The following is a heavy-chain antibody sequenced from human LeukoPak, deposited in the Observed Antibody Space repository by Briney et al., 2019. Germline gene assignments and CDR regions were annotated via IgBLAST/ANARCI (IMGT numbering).Heavy chain of an antibody. CDR1: GFTFSSYA. CDR3: AKDGFGGIQLWFDAFDI. V-gene: IGHV3-23*01. J-gene: IGHJ3*02. Sequence: PGGSLRLSCAASGFTFSSYAMSWVRQAPGKGLEWVSAISGSGGSTYYADSVKGRFTISRDNSKNTLYLQMNSLRAEDTAVYYCAKDGFGGIQLWFDAFDIWGQGTMVTVSS. CDR2: ISGSGGST. D-gene: IGHD5-18*01.